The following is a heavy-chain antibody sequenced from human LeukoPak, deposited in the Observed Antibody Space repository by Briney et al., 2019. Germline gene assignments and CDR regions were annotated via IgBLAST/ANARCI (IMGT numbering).Heavy chain of an antibody. CDR2: IKSKTDGGTT. V-gene: IGHV3-15*01. D-gene: IGHD3-3*01. J-gene: IGHJ6*04. Sequence: PGGSLRLSCAASGFTFSNAWMSWVRQAPGKGLEWVGRIKSKTDGGTTDYAAPVKGRFTISRDDSKNTLYLQMNSLKTEDTAVYYCTTVGAPYYDFWSGYPVWGKGTTVTVSS. CDR1: GFTFSNAW. CDR3: TTVGAPYYDFWSGYPV.